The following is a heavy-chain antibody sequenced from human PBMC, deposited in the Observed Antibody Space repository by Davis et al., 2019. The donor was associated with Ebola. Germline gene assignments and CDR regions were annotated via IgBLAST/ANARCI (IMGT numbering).Heavy chain of an antibody. Sequence: GESLKISCAASRFTFSNVWFTWVRQCPGKGLQWIGRIRSRSDGGTTDYAAPVKGRFTISRDDSQNMVYLQMNSLKTEDTAVYFCTLGENWGPGTQVTVSS. CDR1: RFTFSNVW. CDR2: IRSRSDGGTT. CDR3: TLGEN. J-gene: IGHJ4*02. D-gene: IGHD3-16*01. V-gene: IGHV3-15*01.